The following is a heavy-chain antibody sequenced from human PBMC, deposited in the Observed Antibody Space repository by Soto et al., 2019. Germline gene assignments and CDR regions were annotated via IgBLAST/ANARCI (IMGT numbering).Heavy chain of an antibody. D-gene: IGHD1-26*01. CDR3: ARTRSAWSDFHYYSLDA. Sequence: LRLSCAASGFTFNSYGMHWVRQGPGNGLEWVAFISYDSTKTYYADSVKGRFTISRDNSNSALYVQMNSLTGEDTAVYYCARTRSAWSDFHYYSLDAWGQGTTVTVSS. J-gene: IGHJ6*02. V-gene: IGHV3-30*03. CDR2: ISYDSTKT. CDR1: GFTFNSYG.